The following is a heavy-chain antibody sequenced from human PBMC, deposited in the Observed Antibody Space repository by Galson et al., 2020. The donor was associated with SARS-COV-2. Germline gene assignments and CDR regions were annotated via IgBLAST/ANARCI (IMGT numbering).Heavy chain of an antibody. V-gene: IGHV4-34*01. D-gene: IGHD3-16*01. Sequence: SETLSLTCAVYGGSINGHSWTWIRQAPGKGLEWIGEIKSGGDTNYSPSLSSRVTLSVDTSKNQFSLKLTSVTAADTALYFCARGRQGVVPSPVLGLGPFYLYSYVDVWAKGTTVTVSS. J-gene: IGHJ6*03. CDR2: IKSGGDT. CDR1: GGSINGHS. CDR3: ARGRQGVVPSPVLGLGPFYLYSYVDV.